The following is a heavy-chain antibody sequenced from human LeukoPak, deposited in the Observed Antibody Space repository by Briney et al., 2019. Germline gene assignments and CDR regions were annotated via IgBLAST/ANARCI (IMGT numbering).Heavy chain of an antibody. J-gene: IGHJ6*03. CDR3: ARSAGYSSGWYELPDYYYYMDV. Sequence: GGSLRLSCAASGFTFSSYAMSWVRQAPGKGLEWVSAISGSGGSTYYADSVKGRFTISRDNSKNTLYLQMNSLRAEDTAVYYCARSAGYSSGWYELPDYYYYMDVWGKGTTVTVSS. CDR2: ISGSGGST. CDR1: GFTFSSYA. V-gene: IGHV3-23*01. D-gene: IGHD6-19*01.